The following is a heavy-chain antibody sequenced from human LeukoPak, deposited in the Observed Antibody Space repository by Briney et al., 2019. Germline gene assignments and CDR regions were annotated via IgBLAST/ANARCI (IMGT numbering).Heavy chain of an antibody. Sequence: SGGSLRLSCAASGFPFSNYGMNWVRQAPGKGPEWVAIISYDESNKDYADSVKGRFTISRDNSKNTLYLQMSSLRPEDTAVYYCVRGIVVVTARAFDYWGQGTLVTVSS. CDR2: ISYDESNK. CDR1: GFPFSNYG. J-gene: IGHJ4*02. V-gene: IGHV3-30*03. CDR3: VRGIVVVTARAFDY. D-gene: IGHD2-21*02.